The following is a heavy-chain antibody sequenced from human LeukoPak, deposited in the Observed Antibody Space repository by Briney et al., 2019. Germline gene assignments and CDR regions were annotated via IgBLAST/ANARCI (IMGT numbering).Heavy chain of an antibody. CDR2: IFYSGST. D-gene: IGHD3-22*01. Sequence: SETVSLTCTVSGDSISTYFWSWIRQPPGKGPEWVGYIFYSGSTNYNPSLKSRVTISVDMSKNQFSLRLSSVTAADTAVYYCARLTGYYDSSGITHDAFDIWGQGTMVTVSS. CDR3: ARLTGYYDSSGITHDAFDI. J-gene: IGHJ3*02. V-gene: IGHV4-59*01. CDR1: GDSISTYF.